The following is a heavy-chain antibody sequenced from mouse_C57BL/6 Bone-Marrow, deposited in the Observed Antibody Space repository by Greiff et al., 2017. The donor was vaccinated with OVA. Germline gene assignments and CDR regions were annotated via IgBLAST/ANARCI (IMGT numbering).Heavy chain of an antibody. Sequence: LEESGAELARPGASVKLSCKASGYTFTSYGISWVKQRTGQGLEWIGEIYPRSGNTYYNEKFKGKATLTADKSSSTAYMELRSLTSEDSAVYFCAREGITTAMDYWGQGTSVTVSS. V-gene: IGHV1-81*01. CDR3: AREGITTAMDY. CDR2: IYPRSGNT. CDR1: GYTFTSYG. D-gene: IGHD1-1*01. J-gene: IGHJ4*01.